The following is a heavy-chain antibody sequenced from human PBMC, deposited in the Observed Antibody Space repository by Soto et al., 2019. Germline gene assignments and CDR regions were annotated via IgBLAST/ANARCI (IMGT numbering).Heavy chain of an antibody. Sequence: SETLSLTCTVSVGSISSGDYYWVWIRHPPGKGLEWIGYIYYSGSTYYNPSLKSRVTISVDTSKNQFSLKLSSVTAADTAVYYCARHVLRFLEWSDRYYFDYWGQGTLVTVSS. D-gene: IGHD3-3*01. J-gene: IGHJ4*02. CDR3: ARHVLRFLEWSDRYYFDY. V-gene: IGHV4-30-4*01. CDR2: IYYSGST. CDR1: VGSISSGDYY.